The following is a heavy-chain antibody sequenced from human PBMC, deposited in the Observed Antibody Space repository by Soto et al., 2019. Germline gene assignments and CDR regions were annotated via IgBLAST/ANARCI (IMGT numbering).Heavy chain of an antibody. CDR1: GYSFAGYW. V-gene: IGHV5-10-1*01. CDR2: IDPSDSQT. CDR3: ARQIYDSDTGPNFQYYFDS. Sequence: GESLQSSCKVSGYSFAGYWITWVRQKPRKGLDWMGRIDPSDSQTYYSPSFRGHVTISVTKSITTVFLQWSSLRASDTAMYYCARQIYDSDTGPNFQYYFDSWGQGNPVTVSS. D-gene: IGHD3-22*01. J-gene: IGHJ4*02.